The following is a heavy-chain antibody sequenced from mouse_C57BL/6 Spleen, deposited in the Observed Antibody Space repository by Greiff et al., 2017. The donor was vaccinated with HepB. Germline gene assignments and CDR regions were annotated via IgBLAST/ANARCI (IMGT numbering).Heavy chain of an antibody. V-gene: IGHV2-2*01. D-gene: IGHD4-1*01. Sequence: VKVVESGPGLVQPSQSLSITCTVSGFSLTSYGVHWVRQSPGKGLEWLGVIWSGGSTDYNAAFISRLSISKDNSKSQVFFKMNSLQADDTAIYYCASPWDIYAMDYWGQGTSVTVSS. CDR1: GFSLTSYG. J-gene: IGHJ4*01. CDR2: IWSGGST. CDR3: ASPWDIYAMDY.